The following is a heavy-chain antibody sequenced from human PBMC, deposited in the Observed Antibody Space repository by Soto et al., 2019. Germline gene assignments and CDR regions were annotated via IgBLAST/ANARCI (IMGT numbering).Heavy chain of an antibody. CDR1: GYTFTTYY. CDR3: ARLDIVGPSTVP. CDR2: INPTSGST. J-gene: IGHJ5*02. D-gene: IGHD1-26*01. Sequence: QVQLLQSGAEVKRPGASVNVSCKAFGYTFTTYYMHWVRQAPGQGLEWMGMINPTSGSTTYAQNFQGRVTMTGDKSTRTVYMELNSLRSEDTAVYYCARLDIVGPSTVPWGQGTLVTVSS. V-gene: IGHV1-46*01.